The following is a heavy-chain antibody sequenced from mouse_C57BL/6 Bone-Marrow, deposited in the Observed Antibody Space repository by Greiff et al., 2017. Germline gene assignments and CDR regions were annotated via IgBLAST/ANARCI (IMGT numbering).Heavy chain of an antibody. CDR3: ARSATVVAPFAY. D-gene: IGHD1-1*01. CDR1: GYAFPNYL. CDR2: LNPGSGGT. J-gene: IGHJ3*01. Sequence: VKLQQSGAELVRPGTSVKVSCKASGYAFPNYLIEWVKQRPGQGLEWIGVLNPGSGGTNYNEKFKGKATLTADKSSSTAYMQLSSLTSADSAVYFFARSATVVAPFAYWGQGTLVTVSA. V-gene: IGHV1-54*01.